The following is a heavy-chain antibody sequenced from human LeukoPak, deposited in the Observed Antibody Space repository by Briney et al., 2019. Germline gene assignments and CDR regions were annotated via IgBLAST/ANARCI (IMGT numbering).Heavy chain of an antibody. CDR1: GFTFDDYA. D-gene: IGHD4-17*01. J-gene: IGHJ4*02. CDR2: ISWNSGSI. Sequence: GRSLRLSCAASGFTFDDYAMHWVRQAPGKGLEWVSGISWNSGSIGYADSVKGRFTISRDNAKNSLYLQMNSLRAEDTALYYCASAEGYGDYGRYFDYWGQGTLVTVSS. CDR3: ASAEGYGDYGRYFDY. V-gene: IGHV3-9*01.